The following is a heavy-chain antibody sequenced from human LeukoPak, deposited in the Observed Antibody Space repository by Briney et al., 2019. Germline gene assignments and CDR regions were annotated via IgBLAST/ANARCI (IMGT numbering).Heavy chain of an antibody. V-gene: IGHV3-21*01. CDR1: GFTFSSYA. Sequence: GGSLRLSCAASGFTFSSYAMSWVRQAPGKGLEWVSSISSSSTYIYYADSVKGRFTISRDNAKNSLYLQMNSLRAEDTAVYYCAIHPPNLVGYWGQGTLVTVSS. J-gene: IGHJ4*02. CDR3: AIHPPNLVGY. CDR2: ISSSSTYI.